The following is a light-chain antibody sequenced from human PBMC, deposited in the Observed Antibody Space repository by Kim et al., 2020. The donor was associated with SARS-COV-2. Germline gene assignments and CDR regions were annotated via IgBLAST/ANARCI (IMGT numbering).Light chain of an antibody. V-gene: IGKV3-15*01. J-gene: IGKJ4*01. Sequence: GSPGERATLSCRASQSVSSNLAWYQQKPGQTPRLLIFGASTRATGIPVRFSGSGSGTEFTLTISSLQSEDFVVYYCQQYDNWPLTFGGGTKVDIK. CDR2: GAS. CDR3: QQYDNWPLT. CDR1: QSVSSN.